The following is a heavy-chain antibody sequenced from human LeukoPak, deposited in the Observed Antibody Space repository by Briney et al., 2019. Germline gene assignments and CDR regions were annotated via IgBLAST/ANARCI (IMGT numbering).Heavy chain of an antibody. CDR3: AKDRLEQLPGGYFDY. Sequence: PGGSLRLSCAASGFTFSGYGMHWVRQAPGKGLEWVAVISYDGSNKYYADSVKGRFTISRDNSKNTLYLQMNSLRAEDTAVYYCAKDRLEQLPGGYFDYWGQGTLVTVSS. CDR1: GFTFSGYG. V-gene: IGHV3-30*18. CDR2: ISYDGSNK. D-gene: IGHD6-6*01. J-gene: IGHJ4*02.